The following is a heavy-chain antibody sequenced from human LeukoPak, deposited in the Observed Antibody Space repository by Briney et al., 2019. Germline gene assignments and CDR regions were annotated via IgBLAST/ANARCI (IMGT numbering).Heavy chain of an antibody. J-gene: IGHJ5*02. D-gene: IGHD2-2*01. CDR3: ARHLGYCSSTSCYSWFDP. V-gene: IGHV4-59*01. CDR2: MYYSGNT. Sequence: SETLFLTCTVSGGSISSYYWSWIRQPPGKGLEWIGYMYYSGNTNYNPSLKSRVTISVDTSKNQFSPKLSSVTAADTAVYYCARHLGYCSSTSCYSWFDPWGQGTRVTVSS. CDR1: GGSISSYY.